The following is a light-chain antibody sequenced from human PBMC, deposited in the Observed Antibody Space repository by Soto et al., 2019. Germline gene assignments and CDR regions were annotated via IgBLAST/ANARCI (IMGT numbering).Light chain of an antibody. CDR2: SNN. CDR1: SSNIGGNT. J-gene: IGLJ2*01. V-gene: IGLV1-44*01. Sequence: QSVLTQPPSASGTPGQRVTISCSGSSSNIGGNTVNWYQQRPGTAPKLLIYSNNERPSGVPDRFSGSKSGTSASLAISGLQSEDEADYYCAAWDASRNGPVVFGGGTQLTVL. CDR3: AAWDASRNGPVV.